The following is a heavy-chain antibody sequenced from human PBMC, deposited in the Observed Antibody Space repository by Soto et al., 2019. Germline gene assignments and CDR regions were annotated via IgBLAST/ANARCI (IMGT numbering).Heavy chain of an antibody. V-gene: IGHV3-7*01. Sequence: GGSLRLSCAASGFIFSDYWMSWVRQAPGKGPEWVANIKFDGSEKQYVDSVRGRFTISRDNAKNSLYLQMNSLRAEDTAVYYCARDRSSDYYYYGMDVWGQGTTVTVSS. CDR1: GFIFSDYW. CDR3: ARDRSSDYYYYGMDV. J-gene: IGHJ6*02. CDR2: IKFDGSEK.